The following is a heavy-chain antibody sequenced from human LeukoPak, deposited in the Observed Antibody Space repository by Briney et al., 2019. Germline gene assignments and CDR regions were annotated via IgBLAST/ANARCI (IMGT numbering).Heavy chain of an antibody. D-gene: IGHD1-7*01. J-gene: IGHJ6*02. V-gene: IGHV4-30-4*01. CDR1: GGSISSGDYY. CDR3: ARLDELGQMSYGMDV. CDR2: IYYSGST. Sequence: PSQTLSLTCTVSGGSISSGDYYWSWIRQPPGKGLEWIGYIYYSGSTYYNPSLKSRVTISVDTSKNQFSLKLSSVTAADTAVYYCARLDELGQMSYGMDVWGQGTTVTVSS.